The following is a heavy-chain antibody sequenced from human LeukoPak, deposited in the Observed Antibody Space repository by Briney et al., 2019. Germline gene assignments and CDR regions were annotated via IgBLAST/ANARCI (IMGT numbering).Heavy chain of an antibody. CDR2: IIPIFGTA. J-gene: IGHJ5*02. Sequence: ASVKVSCKASGGTFSSYAISWVRQAPGQGLEWMGGIIPIFGTANYAQKFQGRVTITADESTSTAYMELSSLRSEDTAVYYCARRWYCSSTSCPTNLNYNWFDPWGQGTLVTVSS. CDR3: ARRWYCSSTSCPTNLNYNWFDP. D-gene: IGHD2-2*01. CDR1: GGTFSSYA. V-gene: IGHV1-69*13.